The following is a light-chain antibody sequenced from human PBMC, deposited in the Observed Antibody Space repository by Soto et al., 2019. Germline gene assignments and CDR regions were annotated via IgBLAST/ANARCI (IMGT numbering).Light chain of an antibody. V-gene: IGLV2-14*03. CDR3: SSYTSSSTYV. CDR1: SSDVGGYNF. Sequence: QSVLTQPASVSGSPGQSITISCTGTSSDVGGYNFVSWYQQHPGKAPKLMIYDVNNRPSGVSNRFSGSKSGNTASLTISGLQAEYEADYYCSSYTSSSTYVFGTGTKLTVL. CDR2: DVN. J-gene: IGLJ1*01.